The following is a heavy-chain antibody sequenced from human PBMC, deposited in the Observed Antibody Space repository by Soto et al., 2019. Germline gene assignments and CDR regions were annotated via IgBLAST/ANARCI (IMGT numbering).Heavy chain of an antibody. CDR1: GFTFSSYS. V-gene: IGHV3-21*01. CDR2: ICSSRSNI. Sequence: PGGSLRLSCAASGFTFSSYSMNWVRQAPGKGLEWVAVICSSRSNIYYADSVKGRFTISRDNSKNTLYLQMNSLRAEDTAVYYCARDTFRPWGQGTLVTVSS. J-gene: IGHJ5*02. CDR3: ARDTFRP. D-gene: IGHD3-3*02.